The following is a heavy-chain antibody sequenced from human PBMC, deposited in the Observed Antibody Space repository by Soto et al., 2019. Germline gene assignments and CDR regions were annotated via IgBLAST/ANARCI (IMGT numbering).Heavy chain of an antibody. Sequence: SETLSLTCAVYGGSFSGYYWSWIRQPPGKGLEWIGEINHSGSTNYNPSLKSRVTISVDTSKNQFSLKLSSVTAADTAVYYCAGNMVRGVIIRKKWFDPWGQGTLVT. CDR3: AGNMVRGVIIRKKWFDP. D-gene: IGHD3-10*01. V-gene: IGHV4-34*01. CDR1: GGSFSGYY. CDR2: INHSGST. J-gene: IGHJ5*02.